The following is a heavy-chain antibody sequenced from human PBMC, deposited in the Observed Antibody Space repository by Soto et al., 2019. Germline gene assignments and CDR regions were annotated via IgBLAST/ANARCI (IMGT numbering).Heavy chain of an antibody. J-gene: IGHJ4*02. D-gene: IGHD5-18*01. V-gene: IGHV3-21*01. CDR2: ISSSSSYI. Sequence: GGSLRLSCAASGFTFSSYSMNWVRQAPGKGLEWVSSISSSSSYIYYADSVKGRFTISRDNAKNSLYLQMNSLRAEDTAVYYCASDRHPMVSVYWGQGPLVTVSS. CDR3: ASDRHPMVSVY. CDR1: GFTFSSYS.